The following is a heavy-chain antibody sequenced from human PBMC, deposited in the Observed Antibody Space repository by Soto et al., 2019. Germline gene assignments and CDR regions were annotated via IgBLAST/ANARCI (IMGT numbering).Heavy chain of an antibody. V-gene: IGHV3-66*01. CDR3: ARSAYDFWSGYYRHY. Sequence: PGGSLRLSCAASGFTVSSNYMSWVRQAPGKGLEWVSVIYSGGSTYYADSVKGRFTISRDNSKNTLYLQMNSLRAEGTAVYYCARSAYDFWSGYYRHYWGQGTLVTVSS. CDR1: GFTVSSNY. D-gene: IGHD3-3*01. J-gene: IGHJ4*02. CDR2: IYSGGST.